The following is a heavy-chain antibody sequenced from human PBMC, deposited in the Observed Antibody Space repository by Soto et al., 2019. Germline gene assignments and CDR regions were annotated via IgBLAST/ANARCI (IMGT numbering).Heavy chain of an antibody. CDR2: IIPIFGTA. CDR3: ARHARRGFGTTVTHFDY. V-gene: IGHV1-69*13. J-gene: IGHJ4*02. D-gene: IGHD4-17*01. CDR1: GGTFSSYA. Sequence: SVKVSCKASGGTFSSYAISWVRQAPGQGLEWMGGIIPIFGTANYAQKFQGRVTITADESTSTAYMELSSLRSEDTAVYYCARHARRGFGTTVTHFDYWGQGTLVTVSS.